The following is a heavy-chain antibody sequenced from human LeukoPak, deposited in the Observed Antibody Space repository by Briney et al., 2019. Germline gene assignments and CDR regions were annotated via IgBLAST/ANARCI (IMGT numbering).Heavy chain of an antibody. CDR1: GFTFSSYA. CDR2: INHNGDVN. J-gene: IGHJ6*02. Sequence: GGSLRLSCAASGFTFSSYAMSWVRQAPGKGLEWVASINHNGDVNYYVDSVKGRFTISRDNAKNSLYLQMSNLRAEDTAVYFCARGGGLDVWGQGATVTVSS. CDR3: ARGGGLDV. D-gene: IGHD3-16*01. V-gene: IGHV3-7*03.